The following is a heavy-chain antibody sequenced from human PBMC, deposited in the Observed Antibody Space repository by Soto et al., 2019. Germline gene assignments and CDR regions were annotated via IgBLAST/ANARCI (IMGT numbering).Heavy chain of an antibody. Sequence: QAQLEQSGGEVKKPGSSVKVSCKASRVAFSKFIVTWVRQAPGLGLEWVGGIIPIFGTANYAQKFQGRVTITADESTSTSYMEVNNLGSEDTAVYYCAKVGYSSPMGYYYGMDVWGQGTTVTVSS. V-gene: IGHV1-69*01. D-gene: IGHD6-19*01. CDR3: AKVGYSSPMGYYYGMDV. CDR1: RVAFSKFI. J-gene: IGHJ6*02. CDR2: IIPIFGTA.